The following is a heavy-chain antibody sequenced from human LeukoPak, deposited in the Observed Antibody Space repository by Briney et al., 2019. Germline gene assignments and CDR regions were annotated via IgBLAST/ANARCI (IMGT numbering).Heavy chain of an antibody. CDR1: GYTFTSYG. J-gene: IGHJ5*02. V-gene: IGHV1-18*01. CDR2: ISAYNGNT. CDR3: ATDGMVRGSPNWFDP. Sequence: GASVKVSCKASGYTFTSYGISWVRQAPGQGLEWMGWISAYNGNTNYAQKLQGRVTMTTDTSTSTAYMELRSLRSDDTAVYYCATDGMVRGSPNWFDPWGQGTLVTVSS. D-gene: IGHD3-10*01.